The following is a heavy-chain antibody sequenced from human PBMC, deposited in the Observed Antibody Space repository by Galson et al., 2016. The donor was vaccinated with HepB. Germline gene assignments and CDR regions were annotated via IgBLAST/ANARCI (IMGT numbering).Heavy chain of an antibody. CDR1: GYSFTKYW. Sequence: QSGAEVKKPGESLKISCKTSGYSFTKYWIGWVRQMPGKGLEWMGIIYPGASDTRDSPSFQGQVTIPADKSITTAYLQWSSLKASDTAMYYCARRGGNCSSTICDWDFFFDYWGQGTLVTVSS. CDR3: ARRGGNCSSTICDWDFFFDY. V-gene: IGHV5-51*01. CDR2: IYPGASDT. J-gene: IGHJ4*02. D-gene: IGHD2-2*01.